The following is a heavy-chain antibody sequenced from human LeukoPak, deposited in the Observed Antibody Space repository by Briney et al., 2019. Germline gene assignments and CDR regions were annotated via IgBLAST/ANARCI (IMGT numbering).Heavy chain of an antibody. V-gene: IGHV4-30-4*01. CDR2: IYYSGST. CDR3: ARVGIAAADDY. Sequence: SETPSLTCTVSGGSISSGDYYWSWIRQPPGKGLEWIGYIYYSGSTYYNPSLKSRVTISVDTSKNQFSLKLSSVTAADTAVYYCARVGIAAADDYWGQGTLVTVSS. CDR1: GGSISSGDYY. D-gene: IGHD6-13*01. J-gene: IGHJ4*02.